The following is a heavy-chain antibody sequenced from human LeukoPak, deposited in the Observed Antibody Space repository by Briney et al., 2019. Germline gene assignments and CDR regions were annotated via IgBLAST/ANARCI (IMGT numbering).Heavy chain of an antibody. V-gene: IGHV4-34*01. CDR3: ARGGRFGGLFHDYYFDY. CDR2: INHSGST. J-gene: IGHJ4*02. CDR1: GGSFSGYY. D-gene: IGHD3-10*01. Sequence: SETLSLTCAVYGGSFSGYYWSWIRQPPGKGLEWIGEINHSGSTNYNPSLKSRVTISVDTSKNQFSLKLSSVTAADTAVYYCARGGRFGGLFHDYYFDYWGQGTLVTVSS.